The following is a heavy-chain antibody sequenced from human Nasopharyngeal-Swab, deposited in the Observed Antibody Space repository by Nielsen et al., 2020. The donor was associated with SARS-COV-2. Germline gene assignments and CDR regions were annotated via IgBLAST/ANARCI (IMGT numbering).Heavy chain of an antibody. CDR2: IYSGGST. Sequence: GESLKISCAASEFTVSSNYMSWVRQAPGKGLEWVSVIYSGGSTYYADSVKGRFTISRDNSKNTLYLQMNSLRAEDTAVYYCARDGTGTTRKNGWFDPWGQGTLVTVSS. D-gene: IGHD1-1*01. V-gene: IGHV3-66*01. J-gene: IGHJ5*02. CDR1: EFTVSSNY. CDR3: ARDGTGTTRKNGWFDP.